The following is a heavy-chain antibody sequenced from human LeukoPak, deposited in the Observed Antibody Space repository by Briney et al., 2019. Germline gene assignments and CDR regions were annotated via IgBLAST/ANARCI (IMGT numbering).Heavy chain of an antibody. V-gene: IGHV3-23*01. CDR3: AKKYSTGLDP. D-gene: IGHD1-26*01. CDR1: GFTFSSYA. CDR2: ISGSGGST. J-gene: IGHJ5*02. Sequence: GGSLRLSCAASGFTFSSYAMSWVRQAPGKGLEWVSSISGSGGSTYYADSVKGRFTISRDNSENTLYLQMNSLRAEDTAIYYCAKKYSTGLDPWGQGTLVTVSS.